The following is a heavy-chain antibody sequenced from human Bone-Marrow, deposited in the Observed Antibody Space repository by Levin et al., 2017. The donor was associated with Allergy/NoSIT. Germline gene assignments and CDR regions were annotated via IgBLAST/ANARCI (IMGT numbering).Heavy chain of an antibody. V-gene: IGHV3-15*01. CDR1: GFTFSNAW. Sequence: PGGSLRLSCAASGFTFSNAWMSWVRQAPGKGLEWVGRIKSKTDGGTTDYAAPVKGRFTISRDDSKNTLYLQMNSLKTEDTAVYYCTTQLAVAGMNDYWGQGTLVTVSS. CDR3: TTQLAVAGMNDY. J-gene: IGHJ4*02. CDR2: IKSKTDGGTT. D-gene: IGHD6-19*01.